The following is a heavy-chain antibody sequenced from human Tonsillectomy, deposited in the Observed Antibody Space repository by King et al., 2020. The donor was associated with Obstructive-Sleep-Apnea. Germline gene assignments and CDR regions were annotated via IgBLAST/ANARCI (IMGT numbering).Heavy chain of an antibody. CDR2: IYYSGNT. V-gene: IGHV4-61*01. D-gene: IGHD3-10*01. CDR3: AREARGTTMVRGVIITEDYFDY. Sequence: VQLQESGPGLVKPSETLSLTCTVSGGSVSSGNYYWSWIRQPPGKGLEWIGYIYYSGNTNYNPSLKRRCTISVDTSKNQFSLKLSSVTAADTAVYYCAREARGTTMVRGVIITEDYFDYWGQGILVTVSS. CDR1: GGSVSSGNYY. J-gene: IGHJ4*02.